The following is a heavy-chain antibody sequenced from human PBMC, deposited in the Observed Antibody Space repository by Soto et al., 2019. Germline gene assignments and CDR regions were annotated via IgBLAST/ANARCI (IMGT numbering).Heavy chain of an antibody. J-gene: IGHJ4*02. CDR2: IYYSGST. CDR1: GGSISSYY. V-gene: IGHV4-59*01. Sequence: PSETLSLTCTVSGGSISSYYWSWIRQPPGKGLEWIGYIYYSGSTNYNPSLKSRVTISVDTSKNQFSLKLSSVTAADTVVYYCATSGSYYNIVPFDYWGQGTLVTVS. CDR3: ATSGSYYNIVPFDY. D-gene: IGHD3-10*01.